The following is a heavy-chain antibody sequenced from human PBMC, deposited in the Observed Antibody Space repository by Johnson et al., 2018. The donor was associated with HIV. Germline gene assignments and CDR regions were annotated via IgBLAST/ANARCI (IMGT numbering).Heavy chain of an antibody. D-gene: IGHD2-2*01. CDR1: GFTFSSYW. CDR2: IKQDGSEQ. J-gene: IGHJ3*02. CDR3: ARDRKYQLLLKLSSADAFDI. V-gene: IGHV3-7*05. Sequence: VQLVESGGGVVQPGRSLRLSCAASGFTFSSYWMSWVRQAPWKGLEWVANIKQDGSEQYYVDSVKGRFTISRDNAKNSLYLQMNSLRAEDTAVYYCARDRKYQLLLKLSSADAFDIWGQGTMVTVSS.